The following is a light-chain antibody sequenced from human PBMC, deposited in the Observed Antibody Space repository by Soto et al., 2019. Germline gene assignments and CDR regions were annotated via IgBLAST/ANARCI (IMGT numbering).Light chain of an antibody. J-gene: IGLJ2*01. Sequence: SYELAQPPSVSVAPGKTARITCEGNNIGSKSVHWYQQKPVQAPVLVIYYDTDRPSGIPERFSGSNSGNTATLTISGVEAGDEADYCCQVWDSSSDHPGVFGGGTKVTVL. V-gene: IGLV3-21*04. CDR1: NIGSKS. CDR3: QVWDSSSDHPGV. CDR2: YDT.